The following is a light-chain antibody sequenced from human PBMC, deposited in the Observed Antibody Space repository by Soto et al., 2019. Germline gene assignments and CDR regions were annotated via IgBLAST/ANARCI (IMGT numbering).Light chain of an antibody. CDR2: DNN. V-gene: IGLV1-51*01. CDR1: SSNIGNNY. CDR3: ETWDSSLSAVV. J-gene: IGLJ2*01. Sequence: QSVLTQPPSVSAAPGQRVTISCSGSSSNIGNNYVSWYQQLPGTAPKLLIYDNNKRPSGIPDRFSGSKSGASATLGITGLQTGDEADYHCETWDSSLSAVVFGGGTK.